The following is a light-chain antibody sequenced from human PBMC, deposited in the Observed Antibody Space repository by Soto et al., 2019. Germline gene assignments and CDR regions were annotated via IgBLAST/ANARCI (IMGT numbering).Light chain of an antibody. CDR1: SSDVGGYNY. Sequence: QSALTQPASVSGSPGQSITISCTGTSSDVGGYNYVSWYQQHPGKAPKLMIYDVSNRPSGVSNHFSGSKSGNTAGLTISGLQAEDEADYYCSSYTSSSTYVFGTGNKHTVL. J-gene: IGLJ1*01. V-gene: IGLV2-14*01. CDR2: DVS. CDR3: SSYTSSSTYV.